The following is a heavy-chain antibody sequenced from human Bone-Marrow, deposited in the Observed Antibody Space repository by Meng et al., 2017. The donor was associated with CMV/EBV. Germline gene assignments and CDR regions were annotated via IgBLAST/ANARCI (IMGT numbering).Heavy chain of an antibody. D-gene: IGHD3-10*01. CDR1: GFTFSSYS. V-gene: IGHV3-21*01. CDR2: ISSSSTYI. Sequence: GVLKISCAASGFTFSSYSMDWVRQAPGKGLEWVSSISSSSTYIYYADSVKGRFTISRDNAEDSLYLQINSLRTEDTAVYYCARELSTGLPDYWGQGSLVTVSS. CDR3: ARELSTGLPDY. J-gene: IGHJ4*02.